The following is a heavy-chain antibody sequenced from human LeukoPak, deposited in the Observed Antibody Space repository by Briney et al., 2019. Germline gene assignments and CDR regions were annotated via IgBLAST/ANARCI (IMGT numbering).Heavy chain of an antibody. J-gene: IGHJ4*02. Sequence: PGGSLRLSCAASGFTFSSYSMNWVRQAPGKGLEWVSYISSSSTIYYADSVKGRFTISRDNAENSLYLQMNSLRTEDTAVYYCARAYGGTYYFDYWGQGTLVTVSS. CDR3: ARAYGGTYYFDY. CDR1: GFTFSSYS. V-gene: IGHV3-48*01. D-gene: IGHD1-1*01. CDR2: ISSSSTI.